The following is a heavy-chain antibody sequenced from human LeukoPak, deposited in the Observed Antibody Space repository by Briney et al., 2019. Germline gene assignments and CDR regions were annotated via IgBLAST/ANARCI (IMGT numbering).Heavy chain of an antibody. D-gene: IGHD2-21*02. CDR3: ARGSDDFNWFDP. Sequence: SVKVSCKASGGTFSSYAISWVRQAPGQGLEWMGGIIPIFGTANYAQKFQGRVTITADEPTSTAYMELSSLRSEDTAVYYCARGSDDFNWFDPWGQGTLVTVSS. CDR2: IIPIFGTA. CDR1: GGTFSSYA. J-gene: IGHJ5*02. V-gene: IGHV1-69*13.